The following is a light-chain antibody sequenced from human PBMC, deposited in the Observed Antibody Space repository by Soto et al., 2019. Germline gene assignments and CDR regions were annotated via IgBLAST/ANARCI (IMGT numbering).Light chain of an antibody. CDR3: AAWDDSLNAFYV. J-gene: IGLJ1*01. CDR1: SSNIGSNT. Sequence: QSALTQPPSASGTPGQRVTISCSGSSSNIGSNTVNWYQQLPGTAPKLLIYSNNQRPSGVPDRFSGSKSGTSASLVISGLQSEDEADYYCAAWDDSLNAFYVFGTGTKVTVL. V-gene: IGLV1-44*01. CDR2: SNN.